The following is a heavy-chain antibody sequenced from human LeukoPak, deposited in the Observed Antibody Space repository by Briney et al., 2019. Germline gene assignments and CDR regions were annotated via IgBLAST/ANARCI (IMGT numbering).Heavy chain of an antibody. CDR1: EFSVKYNY. CDR2: LYSAGST. D-gene: IGHD6-19*01. Sequence: GGSLRLSCAASEFSVKYNYMTWVRQAPGKGLEWVSLLYSAGSTNYADSVKGRFTISRGDSKNTVYLQMNSLRAEDTAVYYCAKPNVAGTSYYGMDVWGQGTTVTVSS. V-gene: IGHV3-53*01. CDR3: AKPNVAGTSYYGMDV. J-gene: IGHJ6*02.